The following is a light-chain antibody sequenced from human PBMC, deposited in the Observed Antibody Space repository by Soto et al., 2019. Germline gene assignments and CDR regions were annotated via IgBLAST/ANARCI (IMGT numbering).Light chain of an antibody. Sequence: RKLAFSPGGIATGACRTIQSVSSSSLVWYQHKPGQAPRLLIYGASSRATGIPDRFSGSGSGTDFTLTITRLEHEDCAAYYFHQYGSSPPITFGQGTRLEIK. J-gene: IGKJ5*01. CDR3: HQYGSSPPIT. CDR2: GAS. V-gene: IGKV3-20*01. CDR1: QSVSSSS.